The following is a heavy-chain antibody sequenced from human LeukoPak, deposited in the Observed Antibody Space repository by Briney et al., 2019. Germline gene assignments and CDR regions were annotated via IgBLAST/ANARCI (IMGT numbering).Heavy chain of an antibody. CDR3: ARGEETFDY. J-gene: IGHJ4*02. CDR1: GGTISSYY. V-gene: IGHV4-59*01. Sequence: SETLSLTCTVSGGTISSYYWSWIRQPPGKGLEWTGYIYYSGSTNYNPSLKSRVTISVDTSKNQFSLKLSSVTAADTAVYYCARGEETFDYWGQGTLVTVSS. D-gene: IGHD1-26*01. CDR2: IYYSGST.